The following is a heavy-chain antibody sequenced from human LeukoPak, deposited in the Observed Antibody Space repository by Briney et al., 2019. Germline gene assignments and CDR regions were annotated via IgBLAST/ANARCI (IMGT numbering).Heavy chain of an antibody. Sequence: SETLSLTCTVSGGSISSYYWSWIRQPPGKGLEWIGYIYYSGSTNYNPSLKSRVTISVDTSKNQFSLKLSSVTAADTAVYYCAREGRSGSYRGWFDPWGQGTLVTVPS. CDR2: IYYSGST. CDR1: GGSISSYY. J-gene: IGHJ5*02. D-gene: IGHD1-26*01. V-gene: IGHV4-59*01. CDR3: AREGRSGSYRGWFDP.